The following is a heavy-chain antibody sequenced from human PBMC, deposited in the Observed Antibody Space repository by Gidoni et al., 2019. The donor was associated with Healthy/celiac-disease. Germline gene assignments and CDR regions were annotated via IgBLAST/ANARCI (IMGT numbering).Heavy chain of an antibody. D-gene: IGHD4-17*01. Sequence: EVQLLESGGGLVQPGGSLRLSCAASGFTFSSYAMSWVRQAPGKGLEWVSAISGSGGSTYYADSVKGRFTISRDNSKNTLYLQMNSLRAEDTAVYYCATWTTVVTRFGYWGQGTLVTVSS. CDR1: GFTFSSYA. J-gene: IGHJ4*02. CDR2: ISGSGGST. CDR3: ATWTTVVTRFGY. V-gene: IGHV3-23*01.